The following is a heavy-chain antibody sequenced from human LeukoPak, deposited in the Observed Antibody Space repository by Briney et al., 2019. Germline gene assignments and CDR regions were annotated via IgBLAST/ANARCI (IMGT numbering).Heavy chain of an antibody. V-gene: IGHV3-7*01. CDR3: ARAPRGVIFDY. J-gene: IGHJ4*02. CDR1: GFTFSSYW. CDR2: IKQDGSEK. Sequence: GGSLRLSCAASGFTFSSYWMSWVRQAPGKGLEWVANIKQDGSEKYHVDSVKGRFTISRDNAKNSLYLQMNSLRAEDTAVYYCARAPRGVIFDYWGQGTLVTVSS. D-gene: IGHD3-10*01.